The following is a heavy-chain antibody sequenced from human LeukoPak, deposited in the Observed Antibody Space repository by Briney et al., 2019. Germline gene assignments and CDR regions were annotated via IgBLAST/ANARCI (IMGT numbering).Heavy chain of an antibody. CDR3: ANDSGFVGSYAYRGEY. Sequence: PRRSLCLSRAASGFTFSSYAMSWVCQAPGKGLEWVSAISGSGGSTYYADSVKGRFTISRDNSKNTLYLQMNSLRAEDTAVYYCANDSGFVGSYAYRGEYCGRGTLVTVSS. J-gene: IGHJ1*01. V-gene: IGHV3-23*01. D-gene: IGHD5-18*01. CDR1: GFTFSSYA. CDR2: ISGSGGST.